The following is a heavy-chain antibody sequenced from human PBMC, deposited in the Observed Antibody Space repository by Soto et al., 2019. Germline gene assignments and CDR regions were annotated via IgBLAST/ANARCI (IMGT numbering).Heavy chain of an antibody. V-gene: IGHV6-1*01. CDR2: TYYRSRWYN. CDR3: ARLYTYGYYHFDH. D-gene: IGHD3-22*01. CDR1: GDSVSGTSAA. Sequence: SQTLSLTCAISGDSVSGTSAAWNWIRQSPSRGLEWLGRTYYRSRWYNDYAVSVKSRITVTPDTSKNQISLTLTSLTPADTAVYFCARLYTYGYYHFDHWGQGTLVTVSS. J-gene: IGHJ4*02.